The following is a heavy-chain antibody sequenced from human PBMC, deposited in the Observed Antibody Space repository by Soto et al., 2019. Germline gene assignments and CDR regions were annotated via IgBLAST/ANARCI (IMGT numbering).Heavy chain of an antibody. CDR2: ISSSSSTI. D-gene: IGHD3-22*01. V-gene: IGHV3-48*02. CDR3: ASGLPLYYDSSGYWNYFAY. CDR1: GFTFSSYS. J-gene: IGHJ4*02. Sequence: PGGSLRLSCAASGFTFSSYSMNWVRQAPGKGLEWVSYISSSSSTIYYADSVKGRFTISRDNAKNSLYLQMNSLRDEDTAVYYCASGLPLYYDSSGYWNYFAYWGQGTLVTVSS.